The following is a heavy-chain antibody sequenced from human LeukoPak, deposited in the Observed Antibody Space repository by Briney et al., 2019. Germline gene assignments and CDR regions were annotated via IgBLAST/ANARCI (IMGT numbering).Heavy chain of an antibody. Sequence: SETLSLTCHVSGGSITWSSDYGGWIRQPPGKGLEWIGSFSYSGNTFYNPSLRSRVTISADTSKNYFSLKLSSVTAADTAVYYCARESRSSWVYYFDYWGQGTLVTVSS. CDR2: FSYSGNT. D-gene: IGHD6-13*01. V-gene: IGHV4-39*07. CDR1: GGSITWSSDY. J-gene: IGHJ4*02. CDR3: ARESRSSWVYYFDY.